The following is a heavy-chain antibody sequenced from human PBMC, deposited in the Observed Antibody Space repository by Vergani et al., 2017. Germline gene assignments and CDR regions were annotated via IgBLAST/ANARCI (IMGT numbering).Heavy chain of an antibody. CDR3: ARLVPADDKSDEDYYDSSGYYYGRFDP. D-gene: IGHD3-22*01. J-gene: IGHJ5*02. CDR1: GYTFTDYW. Sequence: EVQLVQSGAEVKKPGESLKISCEGSGYTFTDYWVGWVRQKPGKGLEWMGVVYARDSITRYSLSFEGQVTISADKSINTAYLEWDSLRASDSAMYYCARLVPADDKSDEDYYDSSGYYYGRFDPWGQGTLVTVSS. CDR2: VYARDSIT. V-gene: IGHV5-51*01.